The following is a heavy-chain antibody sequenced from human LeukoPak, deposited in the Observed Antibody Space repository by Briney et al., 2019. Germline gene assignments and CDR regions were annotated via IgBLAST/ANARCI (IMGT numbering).Heavy chain of an antibody. V-gene: IGHV3-72*01. CDR3: VRVGSVAGSDYLDY. Sequence: PGGSLRLSCAVSGLTFSDHFLDWVRQAPGKGLEWVGRSRNKAKSYTTEYAASVKGRFTISRDDSKNSLYLQMNSLKTEDTAVYYCVRVGSVAGSDYLDYWGQGTLVTVSS. CDR2: SRNKAKSYTT. CDR1: GLTFSDHF. J-gene: IGHJ4*02. D-gene: IGHD6-19*01.